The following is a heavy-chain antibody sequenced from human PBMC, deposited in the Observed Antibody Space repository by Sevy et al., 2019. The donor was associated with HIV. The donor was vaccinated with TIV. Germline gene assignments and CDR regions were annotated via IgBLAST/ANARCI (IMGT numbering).Heavy chain of an antibody. V-gene: IGHV3-30-3*01. CDR3: ARDLTYYDFWSGPPPFDY. D-gene: IGHD3-3*01. CDR2: ISYDGSNK. J-gene: IGHJ4*02. CDR1: GFTFSDYA. Sequence: GGSVRLSCAASGFTFSDYAMHWVRQAPGKGLEWVSIISYDGSNKYYADSVKGRFTISRDNSKNTLYLQMNSLRPEDTAVYYCARDLTYYDFWSGPPPFDYWGQGTLVTVSS.